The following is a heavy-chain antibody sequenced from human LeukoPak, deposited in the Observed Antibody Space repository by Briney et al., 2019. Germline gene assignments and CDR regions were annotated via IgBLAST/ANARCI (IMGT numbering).Heavy chain of an antibody. V-gene: IGHV3-7*01. CDR2: IKRDGSEK. J-gene: IGHJ4*02. CDR1: GFTFSTSG. Sequence: GGSLRLSCAASGFTFSTSGMHWVRQAPGKGLEWVANIKRDGSEKYYVDSVKGRFTISRDNAKNSLYLQMHSLRAEDTAVYYCARETYVDYWGQGTLVTVSS. CDR3: ARETYVDY.